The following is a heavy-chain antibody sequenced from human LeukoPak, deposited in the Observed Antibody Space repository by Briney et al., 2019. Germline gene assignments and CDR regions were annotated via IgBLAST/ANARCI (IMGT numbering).Heavy chain of an antibody. CDR1: GGTFSSYA. D-gene: IGHD4-11*01. Sequence: SVKVSFKASGGTFSSYAISWVRQAPGQGLEWMGGIIPIFGTANYAQKFQGRVTITADESTSTAYMELSSLRSEDTAVYYCARDRAHDYTKHDAFDIWGQGTMVTVSS. V-gene: IGHV1-69*13. J-gene: IGHJ3*02. CDR2: IIPIFGTA. CDR3: ARDRAHDYTKHDAFDI.